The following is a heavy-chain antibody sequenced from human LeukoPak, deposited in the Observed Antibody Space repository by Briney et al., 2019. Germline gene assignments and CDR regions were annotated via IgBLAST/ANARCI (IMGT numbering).Heavy chain of an antibody. V-gene: IGHV3-23*01. CDR3: ARDPDPPHSWFDH. CDR1: GFPFSLYA. Sequence: PGGSLRLSCAASGFPFSLYAMSWVRQAPGKGLEWVSGISGSGDNTDYADSVRGRFIISRDNSKNTLYLQMNSLRAEDTSLYYCARDPDPPHSWFDHWAQGTLVTVSS. D-gene: IGHD3-3*02. J-gene: IGHJ5*02. CDR2: ISGSGDNT.